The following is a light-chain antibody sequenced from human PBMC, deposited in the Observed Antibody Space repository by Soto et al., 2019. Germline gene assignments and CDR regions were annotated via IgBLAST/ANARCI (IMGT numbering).Light chain of an antibody. CDR1: QAISTY. Sequence: DIQMTQSPSSLSASIGDRITITCRASQAISTYLNWYQQKPGKAPRLLIYSASTLQSGVPSRFSGSGSATDFTLTISSLQPEDFATYYCQQTFITPPLTFGGGTKVEIK. J-gene: IGKJ4*01. V-gene: IGKV1-39*01. CDR2: SAS. CDR3: QQTFITPPLT.